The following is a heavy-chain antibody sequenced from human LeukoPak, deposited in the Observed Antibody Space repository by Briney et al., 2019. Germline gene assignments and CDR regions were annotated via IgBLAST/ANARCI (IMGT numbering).Heavy chain of an antibody. D-gene: IGHD1-14*01. J-gene: IGHJ3*02. CDR2: IYYSGST. CDR1: GGSISSGGYY. V-gene: IGHV4-31*03. Sequence: PSQTLSLTCTVSGGSISSGGYYWSWIRQHPGKGLEWIGYIYYSGSTYYNPSLKSRVTISVDTSKNQFSLKLNSVTAADTAVYYCARDGADRRAFDIWGQGTMVTVSS. CDR3: ARDGADRRAFDI.